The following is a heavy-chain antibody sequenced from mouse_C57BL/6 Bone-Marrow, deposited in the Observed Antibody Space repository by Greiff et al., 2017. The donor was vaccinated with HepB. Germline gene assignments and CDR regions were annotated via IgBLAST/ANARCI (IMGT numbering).Heavy chain of an antibody. CDR1: GYTFTDYY. CDR3: ARGSLRAWFAY. Sequence: VQLQQSGAELVRPGASVKLSCKASGYTFTDYYINWVKQRPGQGLEWIARIYPGSGNTYYNEKFKGKATLTAEKSSSTAYMQLSSLTSEDSAVYFCARGSLRAWFAYWGQGTLVTVSA. D-gene: IGHD6-5*01. V-gene: IGHV1-76*01. J-gene: IGHJ3*01. CDR2: IYPGSGNT.